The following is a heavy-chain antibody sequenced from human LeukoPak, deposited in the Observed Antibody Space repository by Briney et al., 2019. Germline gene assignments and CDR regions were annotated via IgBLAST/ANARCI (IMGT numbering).Heavy chain of an antibody. J-gene: IGHJ1*01. CDR1: GFTFSSYS. Sequence: RGTLRLSCAASGFTFSSYSMNWVRQAAGQGREWVSSISRCSSYIDYAKSVQGRFTISSDKAKHSLYSQMNSVRSEQTAVYCFARVSDTLLECSGVWYFQHWGQGTLVTVSS. CDR3: ARVSDTLLECSGVWYFQH. V-gene: IGHV3-21*01. D-gene: IGHD3-3*01. CDR2: ISRCSSYI.